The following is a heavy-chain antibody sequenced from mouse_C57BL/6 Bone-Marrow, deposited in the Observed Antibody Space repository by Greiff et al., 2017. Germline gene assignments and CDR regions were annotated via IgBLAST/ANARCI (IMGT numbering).Heavy chain of an antibody. Sequence: VQLQQSGAELVRPGASVKLSCTASGFNIKDDYMHWVKQRPEQGLEWIGWIDPENGDTESASKFQGKATITADTSSNTAYLQLSSLTSEDTAVYYCTPSPVYYGYDGGVVYVDYWGQGTTLTVSS. D-gene: IGHD2-2*01. CDR3: TPSPVYYGYDGGVVYVDY. J-gene: IGHJ2*01. CDR2: IDPENGDT. V-gene: IGHV14-4*01. CDR1: GFNIKDDY.